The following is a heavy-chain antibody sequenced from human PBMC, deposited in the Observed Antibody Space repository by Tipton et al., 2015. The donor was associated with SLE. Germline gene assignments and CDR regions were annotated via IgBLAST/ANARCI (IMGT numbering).Heavy chain of an antibody. CDR3: VRQVGYGDYLP. CDR2: FYPSDSSI. CDR1: GYSFTNYW. D-gene: IGHD4-17*01. V-gene: IGHV5-51*01. J-gene: IGHJ4*02. Sequence: QLVQSGAEVKEPGESLKISCKASGYSFTNYWIGWVRQMPGKGLEWVGMFYPSDSSIRYSPSLQGQVTISADMSINTAYLQWTSLRASDSAMYYCVRQVGYGDYLPWGQGTLVTVSS.